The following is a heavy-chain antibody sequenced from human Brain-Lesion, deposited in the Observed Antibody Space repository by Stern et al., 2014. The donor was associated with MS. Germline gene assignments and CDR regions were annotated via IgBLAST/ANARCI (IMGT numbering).Heavy chain of an antibody. Sequence: VQLVESGPGLVKPSETLSLTCTVSGGSISDSSYYWDFIRQPPGKGLAWIGSVYYSGSTFYNPSLRSRITMSVDTSTNKFSLKLRSVTAADTAVYYCARPSSGHLDAFDIWGQGTMVTVSS. J-gene: IGHJ3*02. D-gene: IGHD3-22*01. CDR2: VYYSGST. V-gene: IGHV4-39*01. CDR1: GGSISDSSYY. CDR3: ARPSSGHLDAFDI.